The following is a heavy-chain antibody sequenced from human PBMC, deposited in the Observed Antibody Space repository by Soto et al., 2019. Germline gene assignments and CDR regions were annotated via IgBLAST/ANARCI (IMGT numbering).Heavy chain of an antibody. Sequence: SETLSLTCTVSGGSISSYYWTWIRQPPGKGLEWIGYIYSNGRTDYNPSLKSRVTISVDTSKNQFSLKLRSVTAADTAVYCCTSGVNWNDVSDYWGQGTLVTVSS. V-gene: IGHV4-59*01. D-gene: IGHD1-1*01. CDR1: GGSISSYY. J-gene: IGHJ4*02. CDR2: IYSNGRT. CDR3: TSGVNWNDVSDY.